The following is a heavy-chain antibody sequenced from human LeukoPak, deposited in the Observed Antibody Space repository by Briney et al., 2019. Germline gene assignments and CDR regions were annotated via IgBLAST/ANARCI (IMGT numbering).Heavy chain of an antibody. D-gene: IGHD6-13*01. V-gene: IGHV4-59*01. CDR1: GCTISSYY. CDR3: ARERRSSWYYYYYMDV. Sequence: PSETLSLTCTVSGCTISSYYWSWIRQPPGKGLEWIGYIYYSGSTKYNPSLKRRVTISVDTSKNQFSVKLSSVTAADTAVYYCARERRSSWYYYYYMDVWGKGTTVTVSS. J-gene: IGHJ6*03. CDR2: IYYSGST.